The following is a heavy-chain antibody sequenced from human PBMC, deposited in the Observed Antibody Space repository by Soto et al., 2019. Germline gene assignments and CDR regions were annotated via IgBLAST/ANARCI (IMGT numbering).Heavy chain of an antibody. J-gene: IGHJ4*02. CDR2: IYYSGST. D-gene: IGHD5-18*01. Sequence: QVQLQESGPGLVKPSETLSLTCTVSGGSVSSGSYYWSWIRQPPGKGLEWIGYIYYSGSTNYNPSLKSRVTISVDTSKNQFSLKLSSVTAADTAVYYCAGAAWIQLWLEDHWGQGTLVTVSS. V-gene: IGHV4-61*01. CDR3: AGAAWIQLWLEDH. CDR1: GGSVSSGSYY.